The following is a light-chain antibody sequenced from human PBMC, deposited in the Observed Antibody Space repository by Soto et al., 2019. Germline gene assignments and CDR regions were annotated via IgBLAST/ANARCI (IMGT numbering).Light chain of an antibody. CDR3: QQSYSTPWT. CDR1: QSISSY. CDR2: AAS. J-gene: IGKJ1*01. Sequence: DIQMTQSPSSLSASVGDSVTITCRASQSISSYLNWYQQKPGKAPKLLIYAASSLRSGVPSRFSGSGSGTDFTLTISSLQPDDFAAYYCQQSYSTPWTFGQGTKVEIK. V-gene: IGKV1-39*01.